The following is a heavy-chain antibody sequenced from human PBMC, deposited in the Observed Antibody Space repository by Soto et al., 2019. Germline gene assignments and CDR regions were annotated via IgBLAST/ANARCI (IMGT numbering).Heavy chain of an antibody. CDR2: INPSGGST. CDR3: ARETECGSGGSCYPYFQH. V-gene: IGHV1-46*01. J-gene: IGHJ1*01. D-gene: IGHD2-15*01. CDR1: GYTFTSYY. Sequence: ASVKVSCKASGYTFTSYYMHWVRQAPGQGLEWMGIINPSGGSTSYAQKFQGRVTMTRDTSTSTVYMELSNLRSEDTAVYYCARETECGSGGSCYPYFQHWGQGTLVTVSS.